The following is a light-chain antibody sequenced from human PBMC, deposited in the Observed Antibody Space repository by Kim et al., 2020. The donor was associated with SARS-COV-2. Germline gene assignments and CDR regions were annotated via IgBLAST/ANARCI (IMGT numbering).Light chain of an antibody. J-gene: IGLJ3*02. CDR2: GKN. V-gene: IGLV3-19*01. CDR3: NSRDSSGNHLV. Sequence: AVGQTVRITCQGDSLRSYYASWYQQKQGQAPVLVIYGKNNRPSGIPDRVSGSSSGNTASLTITGAQAEDEADYYCNSRDSSGNHLVFGGGTQLTVL. CDR1: SLRSYY.